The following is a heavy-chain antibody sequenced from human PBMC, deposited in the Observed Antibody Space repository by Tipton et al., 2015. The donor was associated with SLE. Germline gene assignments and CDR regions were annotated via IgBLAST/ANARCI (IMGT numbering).Heavy chain of an antibody. D-gene: IGHD2-21*01. CDR1: GFTVSSNY. Sequence: LRLSCAVSGFTVSSNYMSWVRQPPGKGLEWIGYIYTSGTTSYNPSLKSRVTISVDTSKNQFSLQLTPVTAADTAVYYCARGRVVGRASPYIDVWGKGTTVTVSS. CDR3: ARGRVVGRASPYIDV. J-gene: IGHJ6*03. V-gene: IGHV4-4*09. CDR2: IYTSGTT.